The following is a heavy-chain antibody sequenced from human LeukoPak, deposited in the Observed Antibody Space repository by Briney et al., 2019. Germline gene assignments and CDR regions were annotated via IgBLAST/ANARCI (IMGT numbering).Heavy chain of an antibody. CDR1: GYTFTGYY. V-gene: IGHV1-2*02. J-gene: IGHJ5*02. CDR3: AREAGSIAARQSFWFDP. CDR2: INPNSGGT. Sequence: ASVKVSCKASGYTFTGYYMHWVRQAPGQGLEWMGWINPNSGGTNYAQKFQGRVTMTRDTSISTAYMELSRLRSDDTAVYYCAREAGSIAARQSFWFDPWGQGTLVTVSS. D-gene: IGHD6-6*01.